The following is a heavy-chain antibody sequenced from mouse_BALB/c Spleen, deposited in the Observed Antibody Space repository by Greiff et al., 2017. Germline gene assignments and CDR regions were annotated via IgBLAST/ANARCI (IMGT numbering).Heavy chain of an antibody. J-gene: IGHJ4*01. Sequence: EVKLMESGGGLVQPGGSLKLSCAASGFTFSSYGMSWVRQTPDKRLELVATINSNGGSTYYPDSVKGRFTISRDNAKNTLYLQMSSLKSEDTAMYYCAREGGYDDYAMDDWGQGTSVTVSS. V-gene: IGHV5-6-3*01. CDR3: AREGGYDDYAMDD. D-gene: IGHD2-2*01. CDR2: INSNGGST. CDR1: GFTFSSYG.